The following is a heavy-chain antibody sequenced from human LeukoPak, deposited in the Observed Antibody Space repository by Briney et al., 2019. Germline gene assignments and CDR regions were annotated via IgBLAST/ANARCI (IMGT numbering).Heavy chain of an antibody. J-gene: IGHJ6*02. CDR3: ARDRWQQTDSYYYGMDV. Sequence: GGSLRLSCAASGFTFTNYWMHWVRQAPGMGLVWVSRLPPDELDIIYADPVKGRFTVSRDNSKNTLYLQMNSLRAEDTAVYYCARDRWQQTDSYYYGMDVWGQGTTVTVSS. CDR2: LPPDELDI. V-gene: IGHV3-74*01. D-gene: IGHD6-13*01. CDR1: GFTFTNYW.